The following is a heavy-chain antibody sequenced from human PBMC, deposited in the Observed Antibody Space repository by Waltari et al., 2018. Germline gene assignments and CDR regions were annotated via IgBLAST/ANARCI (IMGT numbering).Heavy chain of an antibody. D-gene: IGHD4-17*01. CDR1: GFTVSSNY. J-gene: IGHJ6*02. V-gene: IGHV3-53*01. CDR3: ARDANDYGGRHGMDV. CDR2: IYSGGST. Sequence: EVQLVESGGGLIQPGGSLRLSCAASGFTVSSNYMSWVRQAPGKGLEWVSVIYSGGSTYDADSVKGRFTISRDNSKNTLYLQMNSLRAEDTAVYYCARDANDYGGRHGMDVWGQGTTVTVSS.